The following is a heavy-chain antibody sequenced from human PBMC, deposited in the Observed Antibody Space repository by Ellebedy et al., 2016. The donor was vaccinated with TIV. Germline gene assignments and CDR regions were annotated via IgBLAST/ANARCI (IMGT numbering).Heavy chain of an antibody. CDR2: IFHSGTT. J-gene: IGHJ5*02. CDR1: RVSITDPTYY. Sequence: MPSETLSLTCTVSRVSITDPTYYWAWLRQPPGKGLDWLGTIFHSGTTYKSPALSSRASMSVDTSRNQFSLDLKSVTAADTAVYYCARHLRYSDWRILDLWGPGILVAVSS. V-gene: IGHV4-39*01. CDR3: ARHLRYSDWRILDL. D-gene: IGHD3-9*01.